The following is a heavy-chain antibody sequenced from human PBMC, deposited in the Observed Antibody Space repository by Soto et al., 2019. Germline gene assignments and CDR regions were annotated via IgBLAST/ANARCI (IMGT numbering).Heavy chain of an antibody. CDR1: GYTLTELS. D-gene: IGHD3-22*01. Sequence: ASVKVSCEVSGYTLTELSMHWVRQAPGKGLEWMGGFDPEDGETIYAQKFQGGVTMTEDTSTDTAYMELSSLRSEDTAVYYCATDFQDDSSGYYYVAAGYWGQGTLVTVSS. CDR2: FDPEDGET. J-gene: IGHJ4*02. V-gene: IGHV1-24*01. CDR3: ATDFQDDSSGYYYVAAGY.